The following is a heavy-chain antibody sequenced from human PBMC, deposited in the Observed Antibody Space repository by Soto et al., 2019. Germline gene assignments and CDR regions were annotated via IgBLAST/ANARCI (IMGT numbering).Heavy chain of an antibody. V-gene: IGHV5-51*01. CDR3: ARGHYYDFWSGYYTDYYYYGMDV. J-gene: IGHJ6*02. CDR1: GYSFTSYW. D-gene: IGHD3-3*01. CDR2: IYPGDSDT. Sequence: PGESLKISCKGSGYSFTSYWIGWVRQMPGKGLEWMGIIYPGDSDTRYSPSFQGQVTISADKSISTAYLQWSSLKASDTAMYYCARGHYYDFWSGYYTDYYYYGMDVWGQGTTVTVSS.